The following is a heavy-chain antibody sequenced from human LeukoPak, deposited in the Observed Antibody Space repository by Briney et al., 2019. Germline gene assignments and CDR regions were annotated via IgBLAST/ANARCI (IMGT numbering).Heavy chain of an antibody. V-gene: IGHV4-4*07. CDR1: GGSISSYY. Sequence: SETLSLTCTVSGGSISSYYWSWIRQPAGKGLEWIGRIYTSGSTNYNPSLKSRVTMSVDTFKNQFSLKLSSVTAADTAVYYCARVRVVGYYGSGSYISRENYFDYWGQGTLVTVSS. CDR3: ARVRVVGYYGSGSYISRENYFDY. CDR2: IYTSGST. J-gene: IGHJ4*02. D-gene: IGHD3-10*01.